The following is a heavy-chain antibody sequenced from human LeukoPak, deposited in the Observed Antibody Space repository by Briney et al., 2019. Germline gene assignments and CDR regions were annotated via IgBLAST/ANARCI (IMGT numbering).Heavy chain of an antibody. V-gene: IGHV3-74*01. J-gene: IGHJ5*02. Sequence: GSLRLSCEASGFTFSNHWMHWVRQAPGKGLVWVSVISKDGSTSIYADSVRGRLTISRDNAKNTLYLQMNSLRVKDTSVYYCARDYYMGIVDQWGQGTRVTVSS. CDR2: ISKDGSTS. D-gene: IGHD3-22*01. CDR1: GFTFSNHW. CDR3: ARDYYMGIVDQ.